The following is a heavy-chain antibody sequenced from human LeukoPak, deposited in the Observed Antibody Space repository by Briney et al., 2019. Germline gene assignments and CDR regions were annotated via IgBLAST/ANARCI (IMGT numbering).Heavy chain of an antibody. CDR1: GYTFTSYG. V-gene: IGHV1-18*04. D-gene: IGHD3-9*01. CDR2: ISAYNGNT. Sequence: ASVKVSCKASGYTFTSYGISWVQQAPGQGLEWMGWISAYNGNTNYAQKLQGRVTMTTDTSTSTAYMELRSLRSDDTAVYYCARDPPIRYFDWLPHYYYYGMDVWGKGTTVTVSS. CDR3: ARDPPIRYFDWLPHYYYYGMDV. J-gene: IGHJ6*04.